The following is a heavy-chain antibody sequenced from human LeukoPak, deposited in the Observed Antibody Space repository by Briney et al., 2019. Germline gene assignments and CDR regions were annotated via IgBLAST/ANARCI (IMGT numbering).Heavy chain of an antibody. CDR1: GFTLGDYA. CDR2: INWNGGST. J-gene: IGHJ4*02. Sequence: GGSLRLSCTASGFTLGDYAMTWVRQVPGKGLEWVSGINWNGGSTGYADSVKGRFTISRDNAKNSLYLQMNSLRAEDTALYYCARDAPYSSGWYGDGFDYWGQGTLVTVSS. V-gene: IGHV3-20*04. CDR3: ARDAPYSSGWYGDGFDY. D-gene: IGHD6-19*01.